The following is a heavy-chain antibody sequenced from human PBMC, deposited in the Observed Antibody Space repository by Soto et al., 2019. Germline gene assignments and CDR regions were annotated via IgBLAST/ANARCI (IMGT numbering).Heavy chain of an antibody. D-gene: IGHD1-26*01. CDR3: ARDLRELYSPFDY. V-gene: IGHV3-7*03. CDR1: GFTFSSYW. CDR2: IKQDGSEK. Sequence: GGSLRLSCAASGFTFSSYWMSWVRQAPGKGLEWVANIKQDGSEKYYVDSVKGRFTISRDNAKNSLYLQMNSLRAEDTAVYYCARDLRELYSPFDYWGQGTLVTVSS. J-gene: IGHJ4*02.